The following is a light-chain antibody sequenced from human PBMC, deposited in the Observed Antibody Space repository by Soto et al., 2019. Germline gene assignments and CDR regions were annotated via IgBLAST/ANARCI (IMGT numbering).Light chain of an antibody. CDR2: DAS. V-gene: IGKV1-5*01. CDR3: QQYNGYSSWT. Sequence: DIQMTQSPSTLSASVGDRVTITCRASQSISIWLAWDQQKPGKAPKVLIFDASRLESGVPSRFSGSGSGTEFTLTISSLQPDDFATYYCQQYNGYSSWTFGQGTKVEIK. J-gene: IGKJ1*01. CDR1: QSISIW.